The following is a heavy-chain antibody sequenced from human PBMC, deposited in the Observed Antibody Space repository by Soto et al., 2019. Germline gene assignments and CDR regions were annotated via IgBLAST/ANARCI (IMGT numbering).Heavy chain of an antibody. CDR3: ASGSLDYDILTGYYY. D-gene: IGHD3-9*01. CDR1: GGSISSSSYY. J-gene: IGHJ4*02. V-gene: IGHV4-39*01. Sequence: QLQLQESGPGLVKPSETLSLTCTVSGGSISSSSYYWGWIRQPPGKGLEWIGSIYYSGSTYYNPSRKSRVTISVDTSKNQFSLKLSSVTAADTAVYYCASGSLDYDILTGYYYWGQGTLVTVSS. CDR2: IYYSGST.